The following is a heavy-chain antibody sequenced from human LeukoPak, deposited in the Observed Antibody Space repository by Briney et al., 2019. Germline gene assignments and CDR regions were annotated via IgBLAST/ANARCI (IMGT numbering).Heavy chain of an antibody. D-gene: IGHD2-8*01. V-gene: IGHV3-49*04. CDR1: GFTFGDYA. CDR3: TRDSLGGLMVYEID. CDR2: IRSKAYGGTT. Sequence: PGGSLRLSCTASGFTFGDYAMSWVRQAPGKGLEWVGFIRSKAYGGTTEYAASVKGRFTISRDDSKSIAYLQMNSLKTKDTAVYYCTRDSLGGLMVYEIDWGQGTLVTVSS. J-gene: IGHJ4*02.